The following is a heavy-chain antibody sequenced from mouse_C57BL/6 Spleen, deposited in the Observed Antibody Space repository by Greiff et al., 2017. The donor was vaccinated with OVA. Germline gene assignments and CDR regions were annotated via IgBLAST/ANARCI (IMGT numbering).Heavy chain of an antibody. J-gene: IGHJ2*01. CDR1: GFSLTSYG. Sequence: VQLQQSGPGLVQPSQSLSITCTVSGFSLTSYGVHWVRQSPGKGLEWLGVIWRGGSTDYNAAFMSRLSITKDNSKSQVFFKMNSLQADDTAIYYCAKNMVTTGGYYFDYWGKGTTLTVSS. CDR2: IWRGGST. CDR3: AKNMVTTGGYYFDY. V-gene: IGHV2-5*01. D-gene: IGHD2-3*01.